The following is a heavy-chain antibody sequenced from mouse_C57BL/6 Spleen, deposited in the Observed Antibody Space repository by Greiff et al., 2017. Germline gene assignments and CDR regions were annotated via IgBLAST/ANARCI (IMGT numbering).Heavy chain of an antibody. V-gene: IGHV5-16*01. CDR3: ARVGAYGNYFDY. D-gene: IGHD2-1*01. Sequence: EVQRVESEGGLVQPGSSMKLSCTASGFTFSDYYMAWVRQVPEKGLEWVANINYDGSSTYYLDSLKSRFIISRDNAKNILYLQMSSLKSEDTATYYCARVGAYGNYFDYWGQGTTLTVSS. CDR2: INYDGSST. J-gene: IGHJ2*01. CDR1: GFTFSDYY.